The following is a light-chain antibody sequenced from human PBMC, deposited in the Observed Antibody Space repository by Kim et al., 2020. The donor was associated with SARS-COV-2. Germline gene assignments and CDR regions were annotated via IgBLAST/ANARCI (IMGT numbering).Light chain of an antibody. CDR3: QQYRSYPYT. CDR1: QGIRNY. J-gene: IGKJ2*01. Sequence: CASVGDGATITGRASQGIRNYLAWIQQKTGKAPKSLIYATSTLQSGVPSKVTGSGSGTDFTLTVSSLQPEDFATYYCQQYRSYPYTFGQGTKLEI. V-gene: IGKV1-16*02. CDR2: ATS.